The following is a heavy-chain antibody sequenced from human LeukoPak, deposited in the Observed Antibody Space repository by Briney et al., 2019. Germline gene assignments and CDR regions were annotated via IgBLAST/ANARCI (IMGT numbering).Heavy chain of an antibody. V-gene: IGHV3-33*01. J-gene: IGHJ4*02. CDR1: GFTFSNYV. D-gene: IGHD3-10*01. CDR3: ASDSSSGSYCFDY. Sequence: GGSLRLSCAASGFTFSNYVMHWVRQAPGKGLEWVALIWYDGSNKYYADTVMGRFTVSRDNSKNTLYLQMNSLRAEDTAVYYCASDSSSGSYCFDYWGQGTLVTVSS. CDR2: IWYDGSNK.